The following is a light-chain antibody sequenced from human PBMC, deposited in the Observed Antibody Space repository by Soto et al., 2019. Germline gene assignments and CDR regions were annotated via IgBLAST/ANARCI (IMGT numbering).Light chain of an antibody. V-gene: IGKV1-5*03. CDR1: QSIRSW. Sequence: DIQMTQSPSTLSASVGDRVTITCRASQSIRSWVAWYQQKPGKAPKLLIYKASNLVSGVTSRFSGSVSGTEFTLAISSVQSYEFATYSCDQYNSFGPGTKVDIK. J-gene: IGKJ3*01. CDR3: DQYNS. CDR2: KAS.